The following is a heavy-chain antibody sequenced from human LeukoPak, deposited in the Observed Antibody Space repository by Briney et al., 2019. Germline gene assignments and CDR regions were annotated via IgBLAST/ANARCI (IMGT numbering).Heavy chain of an antibody. J-gene: IGHJ4*02. D-gene: IGHD3-22*01. V-gene: IGHV3-33*01. CDR2: LWYDGSNK. Sequence: GGSLRLSCAASGFTSSNSAMYWVRQAPGKGLEWVAVLWYDGSNKYYADSVKGRFTISRDNSKSTLYLEMNSLRAEDTAVYYCARDPPFSGYALDYWGQGTLVTVSS. CDR1: GFTSSNSA. CDR3: ARDPPFSGYALDY.